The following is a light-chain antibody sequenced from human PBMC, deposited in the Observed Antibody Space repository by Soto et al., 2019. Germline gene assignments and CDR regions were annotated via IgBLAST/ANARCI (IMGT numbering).Light chain of an antibody. J-gene: IGKJ5*01. CDR2: DAS. V-gene: IGKV1-33*01. CDR1: QDIRKY. CDR3: QQYDNLLPT. Sequence: DIQMTQSPSSLSASVGDRVTITCQASQDIRKYLNWYQQKPGKAPKPLIYDASNLEVGVPSRFSGSGSGIVFTFTISSLQPEDIATYYCQQYDNLLPTFGQGTRLEI.